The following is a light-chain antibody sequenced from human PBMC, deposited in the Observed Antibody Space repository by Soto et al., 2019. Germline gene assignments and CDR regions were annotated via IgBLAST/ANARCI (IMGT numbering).Light chain of an antibody. Sequence: EIGLKQSPGTLSLSPWDGATLSCRASQSVTSYYLAWYQQKAGQAPRLLIYGAFSRATGIPDRFSGSESGTDFTLTISRLGPEDLAVYYCQQYGSSPWTFGQGTKVDIK. CDR2: GAF. CDR3: QQYGSSPWT. CDR1: QSVTSYY. V-gene: IGKV3-20*01. J-gene: IGKJ1*01.